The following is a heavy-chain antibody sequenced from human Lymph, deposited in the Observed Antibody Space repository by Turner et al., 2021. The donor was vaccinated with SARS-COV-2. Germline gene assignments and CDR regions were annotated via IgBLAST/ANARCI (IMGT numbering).Heavy chain of an antibody. Sequence: EVQLWDSGGGLVRPGGSLKLSCAASGITVSSNYLSWVRQAQGKGLEWVSVVYAGGSTFYADSGKGRFTISRDKSKNTLYLQMNRLRAEDTAVYYCARDFREGAFDIWGQGTMVTISS. J-gene: IGHJ3*02. CDR2: VYAGGST. V-gene: IGHV3-66*01. CDR3: ARDFREGAFDI. CDR1: GITVSSNY. D-gene: IGHD3-10*01.